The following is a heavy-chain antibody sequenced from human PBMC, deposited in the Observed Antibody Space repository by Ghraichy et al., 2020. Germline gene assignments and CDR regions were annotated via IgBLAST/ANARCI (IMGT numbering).Heavy chain of an antibody. D-gene: IGHD6-13*01. V-gene: IGHV4-59*01. CDR1: GGSISSYY. CDR3: AHSGAAAGPFYFDY. Sequence: SETLSLTCTVSGGSISSYYWSWIRQPPGKGLEWIGYIYYSGSTNYNPSLKSRVTISVDTSKNQFSLKLSSVTAADTAVYYCAHSGAAAGPFYFDYWGQGTLLTVSS. J-gene: IGHJ4*02. CDR2: IYYSGST.